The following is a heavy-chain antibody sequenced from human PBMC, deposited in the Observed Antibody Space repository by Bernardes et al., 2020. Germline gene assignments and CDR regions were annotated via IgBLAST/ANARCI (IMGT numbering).Heavy chain of an antibody. CDR2: ISSSGSTI. CDR1: GFTFSSYE. V-gene: IGHV3-48*03. J-gene: IGHJ5*02. CDR3: ARDRSRSSLNWFDP. Sequence: GGSLRLSCAASGFTFSSYEMNWVRQAPGKGLEWVSYISSSGSTIYYADSVKGRFTISRDNAKNSLYLQMNSLRAEDTAVYYCARDRSRSSLNWFDPWGQGTLVTVSS. D-gene: IGHD6-13*01.